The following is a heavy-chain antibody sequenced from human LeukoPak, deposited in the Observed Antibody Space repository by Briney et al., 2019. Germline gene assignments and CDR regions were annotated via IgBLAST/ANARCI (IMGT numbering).Heavy chain of an antibody. CDR1: GGTFSSYA. J-gene: IGHJ4*02. D-gene: IGHD6-13*01. Sequence: SVKVSCKASGGTFSSYAISWVRQAPGQGLEWMGGIIPILGTANYAQKFQGRVTITADESTSTAYMELSSLRSEDTAVYYCARSSRGLTYSSSWYPTWGQGTLVTVSS. CDR3: ARSSRGLTYSSSWYPT. CDR2: IIPILGTA. V-gene: IGHV1-69*13.